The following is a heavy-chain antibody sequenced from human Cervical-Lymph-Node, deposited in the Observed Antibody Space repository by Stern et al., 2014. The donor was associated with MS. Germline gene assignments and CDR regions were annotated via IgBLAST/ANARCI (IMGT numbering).Heavy chain of an antibody. J-gene: IGHJ4*02. CDR1: GYSFTIYY. CDR3: ARDHDVLYLARGYFDS. CDR2: INPSDGKT. Sequence: VQLVESGAEVRVPGASVKVSCKTSGYSFTIYYMHWVRQAPGQGLEWMGIINPSDGKTSYAQNLRGRITMTRDTSTSTVFMELSSLRSEDTAVYFCARDHDVLYLARGYFDSWGQGTLVTVSS. D-gene: IGHD1-1*01. V-gene: IGHV1-46*01.